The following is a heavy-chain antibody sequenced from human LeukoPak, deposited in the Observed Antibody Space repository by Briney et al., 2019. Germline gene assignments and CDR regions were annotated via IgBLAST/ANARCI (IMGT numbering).Heavy chain of an antibody. D-gene: IGHD4-11*01. CDR1: GGSFSGYY. J-gene: IGHJ4*02. Sequence: SETLSLTCAGYGGSFSGYYWSWIRQPPGKGLVWIVEINHSGSTNYNPSLKSRVTISVDTSKNQFSLKLSSVTAADAAVYYCARGRYSNGGLFDYWGQGTLVTVSS. V-gene: IGHV4-34*01. CDR2: INHSGST. CDR3: ARGRYSNGGLFDY.